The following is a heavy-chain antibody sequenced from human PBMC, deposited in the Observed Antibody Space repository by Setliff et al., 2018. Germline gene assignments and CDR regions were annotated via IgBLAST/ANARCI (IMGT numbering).Heavy chain of an antibody. CDR1: GYTFTSYD. CDR3: ARDGGGDSDAFDI. CDR2: INPSGGAT. Sequence: GASVKVSCKASGYTFTSYDINWVRQATGQGLEWMGRINPSGGATIYAQKFQGRVTMTSDTSISTAYMELGRLRSDDTAVYFCARDGGGDSDAFDIWGQGTMVTVSS. D-gene: IGHD3-16*01. V-gene: IGHV1-2*06. J-gene: IGHJ3*02.